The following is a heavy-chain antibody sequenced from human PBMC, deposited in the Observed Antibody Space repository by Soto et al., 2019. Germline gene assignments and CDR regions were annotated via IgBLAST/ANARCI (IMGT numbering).Heavy chain of an antibody. Sequence: ASVKVSCKASGYTFTSYDINWVRQAPGQGLEWMGWMNPNSGNTGYAQKFQGRVTMTRNTSISTAYMELSSLRSEDTAVYYCASGRKGGSGGSRGGMDVWGQGTTVTVSS. CDR3: ASGRKGGSGGSRGGMDV. J-gene: IGHJ6*02. D-gene: IGHD2-15*01. CDR2: MNPNSGNT. V-gene: IGHV1-8*01. CDR1: GYTFTSYD.